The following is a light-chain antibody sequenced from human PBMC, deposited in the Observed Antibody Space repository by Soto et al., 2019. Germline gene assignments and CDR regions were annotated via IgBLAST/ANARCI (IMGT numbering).Light chain of an antibody. CDR2: QDS. CDR1: KLGDKY. CDR3: QAWDSSNVV. J-gene: IGLJ2*01. Sequence: SSELTQPPSVSVSPGQTASITCSGDKLGDKYACWYQQKPGQSPVLVIYQDSKRPSGIPERFSGSNSGNTATLTISGTPAMDGADYYCQAWDSSNVVFGGGTKLTVL. V-gene: IGLV3-1*01.